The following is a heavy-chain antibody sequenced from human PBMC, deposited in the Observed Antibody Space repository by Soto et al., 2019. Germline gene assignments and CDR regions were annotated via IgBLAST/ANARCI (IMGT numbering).Heavy chain of an antibody. J-gene: IGHJ6*01. CDR3: ARGDWIPMLVMADGTDA. Sequence: ASVKVSCKASGYTFTSYDINWVRQATGQGLEWMGWMNPNSGNTGYAQKFQGRVTMTRNTSISTAYMELSSLRSEDTAVYYCARGDWIPMLVMADGTDAWGKGTQVTV. CDR1: GYTFTSYD. CDR2: MNPNSGNT. D-gene: IGHD3-22*01. V-gene: IGHV1-8*01.